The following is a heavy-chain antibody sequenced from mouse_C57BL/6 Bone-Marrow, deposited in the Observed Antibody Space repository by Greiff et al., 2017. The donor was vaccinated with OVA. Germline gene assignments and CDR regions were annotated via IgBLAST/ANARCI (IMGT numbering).Heavy chain of an antibody. CDR3: ARVRLPMDY. D-gene: IGHD2-2*01. Sequence: VQLQQPGAELVKPGASVTMSCKASGYTFTSYWITWVKQRPGQGLEWIGDIYPGSGSTNYNEKFKSKATLTVDKSSSPAYMQLISLTSEDSAVYYCARVRLPMDYWGQGTSVTVSS. CDR2: IYPGSGST. CDR1: GYTFTSYW. J-gene: IGHJ4*01. V-gene: IGHV1-55*01.